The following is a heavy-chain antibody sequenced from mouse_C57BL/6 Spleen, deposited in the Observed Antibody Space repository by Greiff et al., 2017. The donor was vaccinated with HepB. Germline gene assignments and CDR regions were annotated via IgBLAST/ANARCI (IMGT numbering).Heavy chain of an antibody. CDR2: ISSGGSYT. CDR3: ARQGITTVVAPDWYFDV. CDR1: GFTFSSYG. Sequence: EVQVVESGGDLVKPGGSLKLSCAASGFTFSSYGMSWVRQTPDKRLEWVATISSGGSYTYYPDSVKGRFTISRDNAKNTLYLQMSSLKSEDTAMYYCARQGITTVVAPDWYFDVWGTGTTVTVSS. J-gene: IGHJ1*03. D-gene: IGHD1-1*01. V-gene: IGHV5-6*01.